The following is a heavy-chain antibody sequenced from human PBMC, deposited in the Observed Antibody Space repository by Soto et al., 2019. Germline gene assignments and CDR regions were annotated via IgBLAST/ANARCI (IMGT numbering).Heavy chain of an antibody. D-gene: IGHD4-17*01. V-gene: IGHV3-74*01. CDR1: GFTFSSYW. Sequence: EVQLVESGGGLVQPGGSLRLSCAASGFTFSSYWMHWVRQAPGKGLVWVSRLNGDGTTTGYADFVKGRFSISRDSATNTLYLQMNSLRAEDTAVYYCVRDLSVTTKFDYWGQGTLVTVSS. CDR3: VRDLSVTTKFDY. CDR2: LNGDGTTT. J-gene: IGHJ4*02.